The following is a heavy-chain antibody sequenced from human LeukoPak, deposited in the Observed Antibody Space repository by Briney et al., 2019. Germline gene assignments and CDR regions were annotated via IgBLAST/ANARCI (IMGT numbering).Heavy chain of an antibody. Sequence: GGSLRLSCAASGVTFSSYAMHWVRQAPGKGLEWVAVISYDGSNKYYADSVKGRFTISRDNSKNTLYLQMNSLRTEDTAVYYCAGDYGDHPWGQGTLVTVSS. J-gene: IGHJ5*02. D-gene: IGHD4-17*01. CDR2: ISYDGSNK. V-gene: IGHV3-30-3*01. CDR1: GVTFSSYA. CDR3: AGDYGDHP.